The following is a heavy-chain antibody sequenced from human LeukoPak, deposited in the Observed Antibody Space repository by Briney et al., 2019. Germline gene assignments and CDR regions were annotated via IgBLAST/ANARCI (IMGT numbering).Heavy chain of an antibody. D-gene: IGHD3-3*01. J-gene: IGHJ4*02. V-gene: IGHV3-30*18. CDR3: AKDSSSDFWSYYFDY. CDR2: ISYDGSNE. CDR1: GFTFSNYG. Sequence: PGRSLRLSCAASGFTFSNYGMHWVRQAPGKGLEWVAVISYDGSNEYYADSVKGRFTISRDNSKNTLYLQMNSLRAEDTAVYYCAKDSSSDFWSYYFDYWGQGTLVTVSS.